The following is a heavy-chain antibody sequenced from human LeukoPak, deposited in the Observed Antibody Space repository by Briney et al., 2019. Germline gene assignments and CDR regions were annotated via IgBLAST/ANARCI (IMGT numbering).Heavy chain of an antibody. J-gene: IGHJ3*02. Sequence: ASVKVSCKASGFTFTSSAMQWVRQARGQRLEWIGWIVVGSGNTNYAQKFQERVTITRDRSTSTAYMELSSLRSEDTALYYCATHSSRWYDHDAFDIWGQGTMVTVSS. V-gene: IGHV1-58*02. CDR3: ATHSSRWYDHDAFDI. CDR2: IVVGSGNT. CDR1: GFTFTSSA. D-gene: IGHD6-19*01.